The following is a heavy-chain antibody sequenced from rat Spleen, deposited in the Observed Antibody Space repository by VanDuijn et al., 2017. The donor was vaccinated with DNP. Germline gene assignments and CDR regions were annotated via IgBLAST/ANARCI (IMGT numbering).Heavy chain of an antibody. V-gene: IGHV5-22*01. CDR3: IRWNSGHFDY. J-gene: IGHJ2*01. Sequence: EVQLVESGGGLVQPGRSLKLSCAASGFTFSNYGMAWVRQAPTKGLEWVAYIRYDGGSTYYGDSVKGRFAISRDNAKSTLYLQMNSLRSEDMATYYCIRWNSGHFDYWGQGVMVTVSS. D-gene: IGHD4-3*01. CDR2: IRYDGGST. CDR1: GFTFSNYG.